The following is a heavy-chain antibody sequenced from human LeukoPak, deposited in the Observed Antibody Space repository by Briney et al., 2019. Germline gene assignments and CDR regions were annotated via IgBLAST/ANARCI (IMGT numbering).Heavy chain of an antibody. V-gene: IGHV3-23*01. CDR1: GFTFSRYA. J-gene: IGHJ4*02. CDR3: AKALRRYSSGYYFDY. D-gene: IGHD3-22*01. CDR2: ISGSGGST. Sequence: GGSLRLSCAASGFTFSRYAMSWVREAPGKGLEWVSAISGSGGSTYYADSVKGRFTISRDNSKNTLYLQMNSLRAEDTAVYYCAKALRRYSSGYYFDYWGQGTLVTVSS.